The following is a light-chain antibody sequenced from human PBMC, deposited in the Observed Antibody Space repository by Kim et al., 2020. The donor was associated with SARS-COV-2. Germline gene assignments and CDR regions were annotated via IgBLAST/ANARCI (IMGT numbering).Light chain of an antibody. CDR3: QTWGTGI. V-gene: IGLV4-69*01. CDR2: LNSDGSH. J-gene: IGLJ2*01. Sequence: LGASVKLTCTLSSGPSRYAIAWHQQQPEKGPRYLMKLNSDGSHSKGDGIPDRFSGSSSGAERYLTISSLQSEDEADYYCQTWGTGIFGGGTQLTVL. CDR1: SGPSRYA.